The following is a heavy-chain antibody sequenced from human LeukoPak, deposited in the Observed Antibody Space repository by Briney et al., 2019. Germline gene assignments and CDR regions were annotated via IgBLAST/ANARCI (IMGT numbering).Heavy chain of an antibody. Sequence: GGSLRLSCAASGFTFSNFEMTWVRQAPEKGLELVSYISSSGSAIYYADSVKGRFNISRDNAKNSLYLQMNSLRAEDTAVYYCVSDAFDIWGQGTMVTVSS. CDR1: GFTFSNFE. CDR3: VSDAFDI. CDR2: ISSSGSAI. V-gene: IGHV3-48*03. J-gene: IGHJ3*02.